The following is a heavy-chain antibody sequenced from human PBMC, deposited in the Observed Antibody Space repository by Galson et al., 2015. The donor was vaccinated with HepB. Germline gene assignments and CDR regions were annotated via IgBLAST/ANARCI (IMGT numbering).Heavy chain of an antibody. D-gene: IGHD3-22*01. Sequence: SLRLSCAASGFTFSSYSMNWVRQAPGKGLEWVSYISSSSSTIYYADSVKGRFTISRDNAKNSLYLQMNSLRDEDTAVYYCAREEGDRYYYDSSGYSFDYWGQGTLVTVSS. CDR2: ISSSSSTI. V-gene: IGHV3-48*02. J-gene: IGHJ4*02. CDR3: AREEGDRYYYDSSGYSFDY. CDR1: GFTFSSYS.